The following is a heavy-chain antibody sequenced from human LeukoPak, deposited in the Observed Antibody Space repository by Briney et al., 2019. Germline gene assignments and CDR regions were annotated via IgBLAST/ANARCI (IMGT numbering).Heavy chain of an antibody. Sequence: GGSLRLSCAASGFIFSSFAMSWVRQAPGKGLEWVSSISSSSSYIYYADSVKGRFTISRDNAKNSLYLQMNSLRAEDTAVYYCTRGSGPFDPWGQGTLVTVSS. CDR2: ISSSSSYI. J-gene: IGHJ5*02. CDR1: GFIFSSFA. D-gene: IGHD2-15*01. V-gene: IGHV3-21*01. CDR3: TRGSGPFDP.